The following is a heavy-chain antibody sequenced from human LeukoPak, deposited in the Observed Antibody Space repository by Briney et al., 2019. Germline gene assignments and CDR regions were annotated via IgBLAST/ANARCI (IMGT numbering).Heavy chain of an antibody. D-gene: IGHD3-10*01. CDR3: AKGALGSGSYYDY. CDR1: GFTFSSYG. CDR2: ISGSGGST. J-gene: IGHJ4*02. Sequence: GGSLRLSCAASGFTFSSYGMHWVRQAPGKGLEWVSAISGSGGSTYYADSVKGRFTISRDNSKNTLYLQMNSLRAEDTAVYYCAKGALGSGSYYDYWGQGTLVTVSS. V-gene: IGHV3-23*01.